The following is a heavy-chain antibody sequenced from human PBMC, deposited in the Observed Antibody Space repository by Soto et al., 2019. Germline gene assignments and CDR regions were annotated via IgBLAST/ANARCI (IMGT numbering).Heavy chain of an antibody. J-gene: IGHJ4*02. Sequence: EVQLLESGGDLVQPGVSRRLSCAASGFTFNNYAMSWVRQAPGKGLEWVSAISSRGGRTYYAGSVRGRFTISRDSSRNTLYLEMNSMRAEDTAIYYCAKDAYSDDNNSPLDYWGQGTLVIVSS. CDR3: AKDAYSDDNNSPLDY. D-gene: IGHD1-1*01. CDR2: ISSRGGRT. CDR1: GFTFNNYA. V-gene: IGHV3-23*01.